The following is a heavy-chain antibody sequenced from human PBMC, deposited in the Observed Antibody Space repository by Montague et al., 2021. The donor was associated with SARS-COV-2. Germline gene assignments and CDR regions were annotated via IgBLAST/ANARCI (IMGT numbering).Heavy chain of an antibody. CDR2: IYDSGGA. V-gene: IGHV4-59*01. Sequence: SETLSLTCTLSGGPMRRYYWTWIRQLPGKELEWIGSIYDSGGARYNPSLKSRVSISVDASKNQFSLRVTSVTAADTAVYFCARRGTGNYEILDYWGQGILVTVSS. CDR1: GGPMRRYY. CDR3: ARRGTGNYEILDY. J-gene: IGHJ4*02. D-gene: IGHD3-3*01.